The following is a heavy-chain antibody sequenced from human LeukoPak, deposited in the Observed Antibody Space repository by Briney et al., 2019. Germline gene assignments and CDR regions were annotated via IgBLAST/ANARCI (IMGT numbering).Heavy chain of an antibody. CDR1: GFTFSSYA. Sequence: PGRSLRLSCTASGFTFSSYAIHWVRQAPGKGLEWVAVISYDGNNKYYADSVKGRFTISRDNSKNTLYLQMNSLRAEDTAVYYCARGGDIVVVPAADYYYYGMDVWGKGTTVTVSS. D-gene: IGHD2-2*01. J-gene: IGHJ6*04. V-gene: IGHV3-30-3*01. CDR3: ARGGDIVVVPAADYYYYGMDV. CDR2: ISYDGNNK.